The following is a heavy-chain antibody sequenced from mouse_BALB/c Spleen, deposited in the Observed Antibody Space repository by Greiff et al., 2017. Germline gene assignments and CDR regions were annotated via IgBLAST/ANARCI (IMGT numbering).Heavy chain of an antibody. D-gene: IGHD4-1*01. Sequence: EVKLMESGGGLVQPGGSLKLSCAASGFTFSSYTMSWVRQTPEKRLEWVAYISNGGGSTYYPDTVKGRFTISRDNAKNTLYLQMSSLKSEDTAMYYCARHVWEGFYFDYWGQGTTLTVSS. V-gene: IGHV5-12-2*01. CDR1: GFTFSSYT. CDR2: ISNGGGST. CDR3: ARHVWEGFYFDY. J-gene: IGHJ2*01.